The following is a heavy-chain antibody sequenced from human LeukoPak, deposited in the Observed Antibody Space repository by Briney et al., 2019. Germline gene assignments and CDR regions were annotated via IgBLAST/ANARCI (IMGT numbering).Heavy chain of an antibody. CDR3: ARGSIAAARWFDP. J-gene: IGHJ5*02. D-gene: IGHD6-13*01. CDR1: GGSFSGYC. Sequence: SETLSLTCAVYGGSFSGYCWSWIRQPPGKGLEWIGEINHSGSTNYNPSLKSRVTISVDTSKNQFSLKLSSVTAADTAVYYCARGSIAAARWFDPWGQGTLVTVSS. CDR2: INHSGST. V-gene: IGHV4-34*01.